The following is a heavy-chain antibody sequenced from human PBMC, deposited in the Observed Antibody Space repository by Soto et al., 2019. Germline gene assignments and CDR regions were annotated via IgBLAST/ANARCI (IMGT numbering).Heavy chain of an antibody. Sequence: EVKLLESGGGLVQPGGSLRLSCAASGFTFSSYAVSWVRQAPGKGLEWVSSISGSGGSTYYADSVTGRFTISRDNSKNTLYLQMNSLRAEDTAIYYCAKTGDSSGYYWFDYWGQGTLVTVSS. J-gene: IGHJ4*02. CDR2: ISGSGGST. CDR1: GFTFSSYA. V-gene: IGHV3-23*01. CDR3: AKTGDSSGYYWFDY. D-gene: IGHD3-22*01.